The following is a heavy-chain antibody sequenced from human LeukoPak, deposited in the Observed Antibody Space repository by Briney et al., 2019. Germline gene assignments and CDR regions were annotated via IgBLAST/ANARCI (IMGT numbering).Heavy chain of an antibody. V-gene: IGHV4-4*07. J-gene: IGHJ4*02. CDR3: ARGSSGWYSIDY. CDR1: GGSINNYY. D-gene: IGHD6-19*01. Sequence: PSETLSLTCTVSGGSINNYYWSWTRQPAGKGLEWIGRIYSSGSTNYSPSLKSRVTMSVDTSKNQFSLKLISVTAADTAVYYCARGSSGWYSIDYWGQGTLVTVSS. CDR2: IYSSGST.